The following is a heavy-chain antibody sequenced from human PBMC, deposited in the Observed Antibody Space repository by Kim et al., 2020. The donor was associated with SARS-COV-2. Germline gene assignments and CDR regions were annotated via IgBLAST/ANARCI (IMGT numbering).Heavy chain of an antibody. V-gene: IGHV3-9*01. CDR3: AKADPCGDPAGRYGMDV. J-gene: IGHJ6*02. Sequence: SVKGRFTNSRDNAKNSLYLQMNSLRAEDTALYYCAKADPCGDPAGRYGMDVWGQGTTVTVSS. D-gene: IGHD4-17*01.